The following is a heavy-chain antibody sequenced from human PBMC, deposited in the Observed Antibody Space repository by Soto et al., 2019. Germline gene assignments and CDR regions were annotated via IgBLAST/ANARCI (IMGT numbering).Heavy chain of an antibody. J-gene: IGHJ4*02. Sequence: SETLSLTCIVSGGSITRRSSYWAWIRQPPGKGLEWVGTFYDGNTYHNPSLRSRITIAVDTSKDQFSLKLNSVAAADTAFYYCATTRGLAVGGSFDYWGQGMLVTVSS. CDR1: GGSITRRSSY. CDR2: FYDGNT. D-gene: IGHD3-10*01. V-gene: IGHV4-39*01. CDR3: ATTRGLAVGGSFDY.